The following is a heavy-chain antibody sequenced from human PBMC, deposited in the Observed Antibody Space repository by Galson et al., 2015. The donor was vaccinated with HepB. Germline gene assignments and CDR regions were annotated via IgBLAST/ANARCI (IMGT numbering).Heavy chain of an antibody. CDR2: ISGYNGNT. D-gene: IGHD6-6*01. CDR1: GYTFSIHG. J-gene: IGHJ5*02. V-gene: IGHV1-18*01. Sequence: SVKVSCKASGYTFSIHGISWVRQAPGQGLEWMGWISGYNGNTDHSQKFQGRVTITADKSTNTVYMELSSLRSEDTAVYFCARDIPAKQLVQGPHNWFDPWGQGTLVTVSS. CDR3: ARDIPAKQLVQGPHNWFDP.